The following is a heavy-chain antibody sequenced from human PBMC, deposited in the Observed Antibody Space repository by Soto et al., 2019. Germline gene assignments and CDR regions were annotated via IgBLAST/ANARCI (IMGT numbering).Heavy chain of an antibody. Sequence: GASVKVSCKASGYTFTSYAMHWVRQAPGQRLEWMGWINAGNGNTKYSQKFQGRVTITRDTSASTAYMELSSLRSEDTAVYYCARALRFLEWFSRDYYYGMDVWGQGTTVTVSS. CDR2: INAGNGNT. D-gene: IGHD3-3*01. CDR3: ARALRFLEWFSRDYYYGMDV. V-gene: IGHV1-3*01. J-gene: IGHJ6*02. CDR1: GYTFTSYA.